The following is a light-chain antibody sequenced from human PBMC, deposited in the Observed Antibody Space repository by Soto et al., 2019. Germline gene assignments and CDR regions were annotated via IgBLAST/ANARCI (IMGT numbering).Light chain of an antibody. CDR2: AAS. Sequence: DIQMTQSPSSLSASVGDRVTITCRASQSISSYLNWYQQKPGKAPKLLIYAASSLQSGVPSRFSGSGSGTDFTLTISRLEPEDSAMYYCQQYGSSTYTFGQGTKVEIK. J-gene: IGKJ2*01. V-gene: IGKV1-39*01. CDR3: QQYGSSTYT. CDR1: QSISSY.